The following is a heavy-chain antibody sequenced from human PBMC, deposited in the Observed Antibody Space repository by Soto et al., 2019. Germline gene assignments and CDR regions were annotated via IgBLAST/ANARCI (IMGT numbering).Heavy chain of an antibody. CDR1: GFTFSSYA. V-gene: IGHV3-23*01. Sequence: GGSLRLSCAASGFTFSSYAMSWVRQAPGKGLEWVSAISGSGGSTYYADSVKGRFTISRDNSKNTLYLQMNSLRAEDTAVYYCAKVRPTGYSSSWYPAHYWGQGTLVTVSS. CDR2: ISGSGGST. CDR3: AKVRPTGYSSSWYPAHY. D-gene: IGHD6-13*01. J-gene: IGHJ4*02.